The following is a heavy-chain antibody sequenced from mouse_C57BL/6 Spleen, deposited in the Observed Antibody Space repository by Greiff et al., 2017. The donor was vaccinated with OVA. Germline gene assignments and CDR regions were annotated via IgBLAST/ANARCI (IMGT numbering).Heavy chain of an antibody. CDR1: GFTFSDYG. Sequence: EVKLMESGGGLVKPGGSLQLSCAASGFTFSDYGMHWVRQAPEKGLEWVAYISSGSSTIYYAATVKGRFTISRDNAKNTLFLQMTSLRSEDTAMYYCARPATGTGAWFAYWGQGTLVTVSA. CDR3: ARPATGTGAWFAY. D-gene: IGHD4-1*02. J-gene: IGHJ3*01. CDR2: ISSGSSTI. V-gene: IGHV5-17*01.